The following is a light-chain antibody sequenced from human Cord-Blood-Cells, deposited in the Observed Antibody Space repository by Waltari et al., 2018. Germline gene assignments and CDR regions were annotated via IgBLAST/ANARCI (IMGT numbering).Light chain of an antibody. CDR1: RPNIGSNT. Sequence: QSVLTQPPSASGTPGQGVTISCSGSRPNIGSNTLNCYQQPPGTAPKLLIYSNNPRPSGVPDRFSGSKSGTSASLAISGLQSEDEADYYCAAWDDSLNGVVFGGGTKLTVL. V-gene: IGLV1-44*01. CDR3: AAWDDSLNGVV. J-gene: IGLJ2*01. CDR2: SNN.